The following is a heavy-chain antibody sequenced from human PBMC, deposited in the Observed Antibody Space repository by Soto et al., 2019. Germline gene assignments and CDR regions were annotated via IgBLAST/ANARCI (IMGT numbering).Heavy chain of an antibody. V-gene: IGHV4-39*01. Sequence: PSETLSLTCTVSGGSISSSSYYWGWIRQPPGKGLEWIGSIYYSGSTYYNPSLKSRVTISVDPSKNQFSLKLSSVTAADRAVYYYPRPVYGEFDYSGYGTLLTVSS. CDR2: IYYSGST. J-gene: IGHJ4*01. CDR3: PRPVYGEFDY. CDR1: GGSISSSSYY. D-gene: IGHD7-27*01.